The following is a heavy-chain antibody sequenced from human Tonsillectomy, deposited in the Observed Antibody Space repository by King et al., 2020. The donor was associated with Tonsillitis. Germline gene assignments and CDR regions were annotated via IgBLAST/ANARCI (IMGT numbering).Heavy chain of an antibody. CDR2: ISVSGAST. J-gene: IGHJ4*02. Sequence: VQLVESGGGLVQPGGSLRLSCAASAFTFNIYAMTWVRQAPGKGLEWVSTISVSGASTYYSESVKGRFTISRDNSKNKIYLRMNSLRAEDTAIYYCAKEADGDFSFGYWGQGTLVTVSS. CDR1: AFTFNIYA. D-gene: IGHD3/OR15-3a*01. CDR3: AKEADGDFSFGY. V-gene: IGHV3-23*04.